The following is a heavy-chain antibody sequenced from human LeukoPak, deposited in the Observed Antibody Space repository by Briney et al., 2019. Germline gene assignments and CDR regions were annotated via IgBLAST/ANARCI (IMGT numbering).Heavy chain of an antibody. CDR2: ISSSGGT. CDR3: AKDRGYFGVGSPDNWFDR. CDR1: GFTFSSYA. D-gene: IGHD3-3*01. Sequence: PGGFLRLSCAASGFTFSSYAMSWVRQAPGKGPEWVSAISSSGGTYYGDSVKGRFTISRDNSKSTVYLQMNSLRGEDTAVYYCAKDRGYFGVGSPDNWFDRWGQGTLVIVSS. V-gene: IGHV3-23*01. J-gene: IGHJ5*02.